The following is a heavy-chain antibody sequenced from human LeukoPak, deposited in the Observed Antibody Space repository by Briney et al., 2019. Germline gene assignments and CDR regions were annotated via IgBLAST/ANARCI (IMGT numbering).Heavy chain of an antibody. V-gene: IGHV3-48*03. Sequence: PGGSLRLSCAASGFTFSSYEMNWVRQAPGKGLEWVSYITSSGSTIYYADSVKGRFTISRDNAKNSLYLQMNSLRAEDTAVYYCAREPLGIVAAVGDYWGQGTLVTVSS. CDR3: AREPLGIVAAVGDY. CDR2: ITSSGSTI. J-gene: IGHJ4*02. CDR1: GFTFSSYE. D-gene: IGHD6-13*01.